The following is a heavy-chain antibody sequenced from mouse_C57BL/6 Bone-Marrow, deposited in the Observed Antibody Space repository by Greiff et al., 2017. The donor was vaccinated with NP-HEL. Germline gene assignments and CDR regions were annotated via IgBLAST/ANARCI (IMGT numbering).Heavy chain of an antibody. CDR3: TADTTVEMDY. J-gene: IGHJ4*01. CDR1: GFTFSNYW. Sequence: EVQGVESGGGLVQPGGSMKLSCVASGFTFSNYWMNWVRQSPEKGLEWVAQIRLKSDNYATHYAESVKGRFTISRDDSKSSVYLQMNNLRAEDTGIYYCTADTTVEMDYWGQGTSVTVSS. D-gene: IGHD1-1*01. V-gene: IGHV6-3*01. CDR2: IRLKSDNYAT.